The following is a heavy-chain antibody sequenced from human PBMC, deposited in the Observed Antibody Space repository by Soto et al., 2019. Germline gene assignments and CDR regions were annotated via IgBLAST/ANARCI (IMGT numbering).Heavy chain of an antibody. J-gene: IGHJ4*02. Sequence: VQLVESGGGVVQPGRSLRLSCAASGFTFSDYAMHWVRQAPGKGLEWVAVVSHDGRNTHYADSVKGRFTISRDSSKNTVSREMSSLSAEDTAGYYCAKGGRRWLVTSDFIDWGQGALVTVSS. D-gene: IGHD6-19*01. V-gene: IGHV3-30*18. CDR3: AKGGRRWLVTSDFID. CDR1: GFTFSDYA. CDR2: VSHDGRNT.